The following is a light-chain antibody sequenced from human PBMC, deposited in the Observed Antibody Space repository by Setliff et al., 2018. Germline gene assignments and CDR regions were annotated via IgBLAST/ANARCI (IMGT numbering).Light chain of an antibody. J-gene: IGLJ1*01. Sequence: QSALTQPASVSGSPGQSITISCTGTSSDVGAYNCISWYQQHPGKAPKLMIYEVSKWPSGVPDRFSGSKSGNTASLTVSGLQAEDEADYYCSSYAGSNNDVFGTGTKVTVL. CDR3: SSYAGSNNDV. CDR1: SSDVGAYNC. CDR2: EVS. V-gene: IGLV2-8*01.